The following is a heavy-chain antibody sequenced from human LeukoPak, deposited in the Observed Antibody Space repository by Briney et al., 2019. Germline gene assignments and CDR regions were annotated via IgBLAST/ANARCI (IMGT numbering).Heavy chain of an antibody. J-gene: IGHJ4*02. CDR2: ISSSGSTI. D-gene: IGHD6-13*01. V-gene: IGHV3-48*04. CDR1: GFTFSSYS. Sequence: GGSLRLSCAVSGFTFSSYSMTWVRQAPGKGLEWVSYISSSGSTIDYADSVKGRFTISRDNAKNSLYLQMNSLRAEDTAVYYCARGGSSPSPFWGQGTLVTVSS. CDR3: ARGGSSPSPF.